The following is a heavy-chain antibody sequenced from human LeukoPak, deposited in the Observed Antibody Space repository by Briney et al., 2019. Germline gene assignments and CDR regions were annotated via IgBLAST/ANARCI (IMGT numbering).Heavy chain of an antibody. J-gene: IGHJ4*02. CDR3: ARDSFGVATTAGDY. V-gene: IGHV1-69*04. CDR1: GGTFSSYA. CDR2: IIPILGIA. Sequence: ASVKVSCKASGGTFSSYAISWVRQAPGQGLEWMGRIIPILGIANYAQKFQGRVTITADKSTSTAYMELSSLRSEDTAVYYCARDSFGVATTAGDYWGQGTLVTVSS. D-gene: IGHD3-3*01.